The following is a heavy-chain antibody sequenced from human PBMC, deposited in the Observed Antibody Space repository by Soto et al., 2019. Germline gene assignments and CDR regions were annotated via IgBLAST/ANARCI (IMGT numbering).Heavy chain of an antibody. CDR1: GGSISSYY. CDR3: ARDRSRGVAAAVWLDH. D-gene: IGHD6-13*01. J-gene: IGHJ4*02. V-gene: IGHV4-59*01. Sequence: SETLSLTCTVSGGSISSYYWSWIRQPPGKGLEWIGYIYYSGSTNYNPSLKSRVTISVDTSKNQFSLKLSSVTAADTAVYYCARDRSRGVAAAVWLDHWGQGTLVTVSS. CDR2: IYYSGST.